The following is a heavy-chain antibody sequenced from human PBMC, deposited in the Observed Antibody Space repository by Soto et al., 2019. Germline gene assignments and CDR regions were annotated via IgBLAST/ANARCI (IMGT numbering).Heavy chain of an antibody. CDR2: IWYDGSNK. Sequence: GGSLRLSCAASGFTFSSYGMHWVRQAPGKGLEWVAVIWYDGSNKYYADSVKGRFTISRDNSKNTLYLQMNSLRAEDTAVYYCARGTDNWNDALGYWGQGXLVTVSS. V-gene: IGHV3-33*01. D-gene: IGHD1-20*01. CDR1: GFTFSSYG. J-gene: IGHJ4*02. CDR3: ARGTDNWNDALGY.